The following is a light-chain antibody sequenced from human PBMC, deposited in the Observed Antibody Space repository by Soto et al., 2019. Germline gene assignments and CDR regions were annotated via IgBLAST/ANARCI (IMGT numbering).Light chain of an antibody. V-gene: IGLV4-60*02. CDR2: LEGRGSY. CDR3: ETWDSHTWV. Sequence: QLVLTQSSSASAFLGSSVKLTCTLSSGHSSYIIAWHQQQPGKAPRYLMNLEGRGSYNKGSGVPDRFSGSSSGADRYLTISNLQFEDEADYYCETWDSHTWVFGGGTKLTVL. J-gene: IGLJ3*02. CDR1: SGHSSYI.